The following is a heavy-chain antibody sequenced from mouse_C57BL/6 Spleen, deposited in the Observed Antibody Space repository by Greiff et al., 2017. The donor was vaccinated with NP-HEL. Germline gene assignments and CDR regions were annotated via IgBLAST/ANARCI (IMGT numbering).Heavy chain of an antibody. V-gene: IGHV5-16*01. J-gene: IGHJ2*01. D-gene: IGHD1-1*01. CDR2: INYDGSST. Sequence: DVQLVESEGGLVQPGSSMKLSCTASGFTFSDYYMAWVRQVPEKGLEWVANINYDGSSTYYLDSLKSRFIISRDNAKNILYLQMSSLKSEDTATYYCARHYYGSSYFDYWGQGTTLTVSS. CDR3: ARHYYGSSYFDY. CDR1: GFTFSDYY.